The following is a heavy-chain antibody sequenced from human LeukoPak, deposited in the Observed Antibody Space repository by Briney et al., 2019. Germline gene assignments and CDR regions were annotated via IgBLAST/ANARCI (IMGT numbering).Heavy chain of an antibody. CDR1: GGSFSGYY. D-gene: IGHD3-10*01. CDR2: INHSGST. J-gene: IGHJ6*03. V-gene: IGHV4-34*01. CDR3: ARLRALVRGSYYYYYYYMDV. Sequence: PSETLSLTCAVYGGSFSGYYWSWIRQPPGKGLEWIGEINHSGSTNYNPSLKSRVTISVDTSKNQFSLKLSSVTAADTAVYYCARLRALVRGSYYYYYYYMDVWGKGTTVTVSS.